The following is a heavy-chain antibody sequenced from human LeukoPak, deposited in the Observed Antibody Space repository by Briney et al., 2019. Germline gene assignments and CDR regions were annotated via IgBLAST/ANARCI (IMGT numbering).Heavy chain of an antibody. V-gene: IGHV1-2*02. J-gene: IGHJ4*02. CDR1: GYTFTDYY. D-gene: IGHD3-3*01. CDR3: ARNYDFWSGYVY. CDR2: INPKSTNI. Sequence: ASVKVSCKTSGYTFTDYYIHWVRQAPGQGLEWMGWINPKSTNINYAQKFQGRVTMTRDTSINTAYMELSRLRSDDTAVYYCARNYDFWSGYVYWGQGTLVTVSS.